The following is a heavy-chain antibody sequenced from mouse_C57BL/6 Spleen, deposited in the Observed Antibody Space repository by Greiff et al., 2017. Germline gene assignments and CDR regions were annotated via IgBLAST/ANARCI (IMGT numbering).Heavy chain of an antibody. CDR3: ARGDGYWYFDV. J-gene: IGHJ1*03. V-gene: IGHV1-64*01. CDR2: IHPNSGST. Sequence: VQLQQPGAELVKPGASVKLSCKASGYTFTSYWMHWVKQRPGQGLEWIGMIHPNSGSTNYNEKFKSKATLTVDKSSSTAYMRLSSLTSEDSAVYYCARGDGYWYFDVWGTGTTVTVSS. D-gene: IGHD2-3*01. CDR1: GYTFTSYW.